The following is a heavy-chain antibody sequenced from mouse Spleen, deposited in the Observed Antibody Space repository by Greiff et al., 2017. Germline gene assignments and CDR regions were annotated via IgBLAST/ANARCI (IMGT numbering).Heavy chain of an antibody. Sequence: EVKVEESGGGLVKLGGSLKLSCAASGFTFSSYAMSWVRQTPEKRLEWVATISSGGGNTYYPDSVKGRFTISRDNAKNTLYLQMSSLKSEDTAMYYCARDHYGSSPLFDYWGQGTTLTVSS. D-gene: IGHD1-1*01. CDR2: ISSGGGNT. J-gene: IGHJ2*01. CDR3: ARDHYGSSPLFDY. CDR1: GFTFSSYA. V-gene: IGHV5-9*04.